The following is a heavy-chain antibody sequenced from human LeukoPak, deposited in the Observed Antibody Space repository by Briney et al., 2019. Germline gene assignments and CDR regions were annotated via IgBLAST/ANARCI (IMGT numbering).Heavy chain of an antibody. CDR3: AKDHSGAARYFDY. Sequence: GGSLRLSCAASGFTFSTYAMSWVRQAPGKGLEWVSAFSSNGVSTYYADSVKGRFTISRDNSKNTLYLHMNSLRAEDTAVYYCAKDHSGAARYFDYWGQGTLVTVSS. D-gene: IGHD1-26*01. J-gene: IGHJ4*02. CDR2: FSSNGVST. CDR1: GFTFSTYA. V-gene: IGHV3-23*01.